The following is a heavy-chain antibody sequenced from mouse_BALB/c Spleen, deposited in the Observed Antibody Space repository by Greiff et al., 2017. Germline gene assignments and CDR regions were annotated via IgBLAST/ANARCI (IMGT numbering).Heavy chain of an antibody. CDR2: IWAGGST. CDR1: GFSLTSYG. Sequence: QVQLKESGPGLVAPSQSLSITCTVSGFSLTSYGVHWVRQPPGKGLEWLGVIWAGGSTNYNSALMSRLSISKDNSKSQVFLKMNSLQTDDTAMYYCARGGMITACAYWGQGTLVTVSA. V-gene: IGHV2-9*02. D-gene: IGHD2-4*01. J-gene: IGHJ3*01. CDR3: ARGGMITACAY.